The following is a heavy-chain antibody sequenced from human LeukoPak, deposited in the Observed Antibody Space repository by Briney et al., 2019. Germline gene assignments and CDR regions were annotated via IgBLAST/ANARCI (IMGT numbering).Heavy chain of an antibody. V-gene: IGHV1-69*05. J-gene: IGHJ4*02. Sequence: SVKVSCKASGGTFSNYAISWVRRAPGQGLEWMGGIIPIFGTANYAQKFQGRVTITTNESTSTAYMELSSLRSEDTAVYYCARDQEWLRFGGIFDYWGQGTLVTVSS. CDR2: IIPIFGTA. D-gene: IGHD5-12*01. CDR3: ARDQEWLRFGGIFDY. CDR1: GGTFSNYA.